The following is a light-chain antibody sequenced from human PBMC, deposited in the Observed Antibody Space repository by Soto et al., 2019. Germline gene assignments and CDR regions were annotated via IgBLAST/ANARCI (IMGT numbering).Light chain of an antibody. J-gene: IGLJ1*01. CDR1: SSDVGGYNY. Sequence: QSVLTQPRSVSGSPGQSVTISCTGTSSDVGGYNYVSWYQQHPGKAPKLMIYDVSKRPSGVPDRFSGSKSGNTASLTISGLQAEDEADYYCCSYAGPLEVFGTGIKLTVL. V-gene: IGLV2-11*01. CDR2: DVS. CDR3: CSYAGPLEV.